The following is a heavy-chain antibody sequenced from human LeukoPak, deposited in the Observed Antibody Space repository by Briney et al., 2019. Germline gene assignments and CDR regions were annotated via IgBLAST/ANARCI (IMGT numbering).Heavy chain of an antibody. V-gene: IGHV4-34*10. D-gene: IGHD3-3*01. J-gene: IGHJ4*02. CDR2: VHLDGRT. CDR3: AREGGFYRPLDY. CDR1: GGSIRNYY. Sequence: SETLSLTCAVSGGSIRNYYWSWIRQPPGKGLEWIGEVHLDGRTNYNPSLESRLTMSVDLSENHISLKLTSVTAADTAVYYCAREGGFYRPLDYTGQGTLVTVSS.